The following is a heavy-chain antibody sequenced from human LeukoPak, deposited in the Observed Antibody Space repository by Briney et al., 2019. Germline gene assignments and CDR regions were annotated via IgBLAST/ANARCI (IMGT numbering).Heavy chain of an antibody. CDR1: GGSISSGGYY. CDR3: ARVDDFMGLYYFDY. Sequence: SETLSLTCTVSGGSISSGGYYWSWIRQHPGKGLEWIGYIYYSGSTNYNPSLKSRVTIPVDTSKNQFSLKLSSVTAADTAVYYCARVDDFMGLYYFDYWGQGTLVTVSP. CDR2: IYYSGST. V-gene: IGHV4-61*08. D-gene: IGHD3/OR15-3a*01. J-gene: IGHJ4*02.